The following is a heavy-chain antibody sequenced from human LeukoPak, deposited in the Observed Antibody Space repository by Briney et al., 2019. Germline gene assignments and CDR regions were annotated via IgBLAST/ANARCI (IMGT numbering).Heavy chain of an antibody. V-gene: IGHV1-18*04. Sequence: ASVKVSCKASGYTFTSYGISWVRQAPGQGLEWMGWISAYNGNTNYAQKLRGRVTMTTDTSTSTAYMELRSLRSDDTAVYYCARDLRTIAVAGYNWFDPWGQGTLVTVSS. CDR2: ISAYNGNT. J-gene: IGHJ5*02. D-gene: IGHD6-19*01. CDR3: ARDLRTIAVAGYNWFDP. CDR1: GYTFTSYG.